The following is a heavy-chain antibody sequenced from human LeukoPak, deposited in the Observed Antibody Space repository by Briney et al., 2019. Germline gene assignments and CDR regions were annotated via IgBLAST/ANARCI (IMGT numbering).Heavy chain of an antibody. J-gene: IGHJ4*02. D-gene: IGHD3-10*01. CDR3: ARGARFGELESYYFDY. Sequence: QPGGSLRLSCAASGFTFSSFDMHWVRQPTGQGLEWVSTIGTASDTYYPGSVEGRFTLSRDNAKNSLYLQMNSLRAEDTAVYYCARGARFGELESYYFDYWGQGTLVTVSS. CDR1: GFTFSSFD. CDR2: IGTASDT. V-gene: IGHV3-13*01.